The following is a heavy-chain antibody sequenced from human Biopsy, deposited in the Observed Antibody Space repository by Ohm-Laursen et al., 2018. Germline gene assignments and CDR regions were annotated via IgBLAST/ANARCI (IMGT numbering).Heavy chain of an antibody. CDR1: GYTFTDYF. CDR2: LSPSSGGP. V-gene: IGHV1-2*02. CDR3: ARDIMKPIGGLVGRSDVFDV. D-gene: IGHD3-16*02. Sequence: SVTPSRTASGYTFTDYFLHSVRQAPGQGPGWMGWLSPSSGGPNYAQKFQGRVTMNRDTSATTGYMELSSLRSDDTAVYYWARDIMKPIGGLVGRSDVFDVWGQGTMVTVSS. J-gene: IGHJ3*01.